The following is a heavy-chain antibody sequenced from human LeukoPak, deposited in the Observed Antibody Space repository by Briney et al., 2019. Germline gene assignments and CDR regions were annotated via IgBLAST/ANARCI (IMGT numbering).Heavy chain of an antibody. V-gene: IGHV3-30*03. CDR1: GFTFSSYG. J-gene: IGHJ3*02. D-gene: IGHD2-2*01. CDR3: ASTDDIVVVPAATQDILTGSIISYAFDI. Sequence: PGGSLRLSCAASGFTFSSYGMHWVRQAPGKGLEWVAVISYDGSNKYYADSVKGRFTISRDNSKNTLYLQMNSLRAEDTAVYYCASTDDIVVVPAATQDILTGSIISYAFDIWGQGTMVTVSS. CDR2: ISYDGSNK.